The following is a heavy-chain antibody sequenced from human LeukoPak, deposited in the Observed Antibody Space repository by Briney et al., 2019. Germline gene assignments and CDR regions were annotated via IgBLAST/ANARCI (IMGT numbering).Heavy chain of an antibody. Sequence: ASVNVSCKASGGTFSSYAISWVRQAPGQGLGWMGRIIPILGIANYAQKFQGRVTITADKSTSTAYMELRSLRSDDTAVYYCARGAGSGWASDFDYWGQGTLVTVSS. CDR2: IIPILGIA. J-gene: IGHJ4*02. CDR1: GGTFSSYA. V-gene: IGHV1-69*04. CDR3: ARGAGSGWASDFDY. D-gene: IGHD6-19*01.